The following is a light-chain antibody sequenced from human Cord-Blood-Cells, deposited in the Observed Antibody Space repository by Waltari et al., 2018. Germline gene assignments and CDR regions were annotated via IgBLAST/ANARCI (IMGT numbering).Light chain of an antibody. J-gene: IGLJ2*01. CDR2: EGS. CDR1: SSDVGSYNL. V-gene: IGLV2-23*01. CDR3: CSYAGSNVV. Sequence: QSALTQPASVSGSPGQSITISCTGTSSDVGSYNLVSWDQQHPGKAPKLMIYEGSKRPSGVSNRCSGSKSGNTAALTISGLQAEDEADYYCCSYAGSNVVFGGGTKLTVL.